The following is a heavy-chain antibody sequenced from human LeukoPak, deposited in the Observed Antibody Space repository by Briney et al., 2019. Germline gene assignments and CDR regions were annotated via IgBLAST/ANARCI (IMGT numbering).Heavy chain of an antibody. J-gene: IGHJ4*02. D-gene: IGHD6-13*01. CDR1: DDSTSSYY. Sequence: SETLSLTCTVSDDSTSSYYWSWIRQPAGKGLEWIGRIYTSGSTNHNPSLKSRVTMSVDTSKNQFSLRLSAVTAADTAVYYCARHSRSWYFDYWGQGILVTVSS. CDR3: ARHSRSWYFDY. V-gene: IGHV4-4*07. CDR2: IYTSGST.